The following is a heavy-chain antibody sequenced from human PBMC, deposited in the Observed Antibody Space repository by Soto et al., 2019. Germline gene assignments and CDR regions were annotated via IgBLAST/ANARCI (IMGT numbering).Heavy chain of an antibody. D-gene: IGHD6-13*01. CDR3: ARVLLLIAEAGRGDAFDI. CDR1: GGSVSSGGYY. J-gene: IGHJ3*02. Sequence: SETLALGCTLSGGSVSSGGYYWSRNRQHPGKGLEWIGYIYYSGSTNYNPSLKSRVTISVDTSKNQFSLKLSSVTAADTAVYYCARVLLLIAEAGRGDAFDIWGQGTMVTVSS. V-gene: IGHV4-31*03. CDR2: IYYSGST.